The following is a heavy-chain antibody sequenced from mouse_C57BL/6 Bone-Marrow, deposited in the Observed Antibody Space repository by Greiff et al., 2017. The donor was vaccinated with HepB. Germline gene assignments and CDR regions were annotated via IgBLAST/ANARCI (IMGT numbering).Heavy chain of an antibody. CDR3: ARAGHLLWYFDY. CDR1: GFTFSSYA. J-gene: IGHJ2*01. D-gene: IGHD2-1*01. V-gene: IGHV5-4*03. Sequence: DVKLVESGGGLVKPGGSLKLSCAASGFTFSSYAMSWVRQTPEKRLEWVATISDGGSYTYYPDNVKGRFTISRDNAKNNLYLQMSHLKSEDTAMYYCARAGHLLWYFDYWGQGTTLTVSS. CDR2: ISDGGSYT.